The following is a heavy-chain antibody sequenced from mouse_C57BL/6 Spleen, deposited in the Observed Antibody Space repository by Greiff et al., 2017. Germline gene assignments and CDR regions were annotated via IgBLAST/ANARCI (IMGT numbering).Heavy chain of an antibody. D-gene: IGHD4-1*01. J-gene: IGHJ2*01. CDR2: ISDGGSYT. CDR1: GFTFSSYA. CDR3: ARDLGHRGYIDY. Sequence: DVMLVESGGGLVKPGGSLKLSCAASGFTFSSYAMSWVRQTPEKRLEWVATISDGGSYTYYPDNVKGRFTISRDNAKNNLYLQMSHLKSEDTAMYYCARDLGHRGYIDYWGQGTTLTVSS. V-gene: IGHV5-4*01.